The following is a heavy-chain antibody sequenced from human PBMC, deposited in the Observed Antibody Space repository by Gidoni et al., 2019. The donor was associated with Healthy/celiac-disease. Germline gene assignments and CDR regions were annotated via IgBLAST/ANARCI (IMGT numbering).Heavy chain of an antibody. D-gene: IGHD3-10*01. J-gene: IGHJ4*02. CDR1: GYTFTSYG. CDR2: ISAYNGNT. CDR3: ARVPSNPPVYGSGSYGEQFFDY. Sequence: QVQLVQSGAEVKKPGASVKVSCKASGYTFTSYGISWVRQAPGQGLEWMGWISAYNGNTNYAQKLQGRVTMTTDTSTSTAYMELRSLRSDDTAVYYCARVPSNPPVYGSGSYGEQFFDYWGQGTLVTVSS. V-gene: IGHV1-18*01.